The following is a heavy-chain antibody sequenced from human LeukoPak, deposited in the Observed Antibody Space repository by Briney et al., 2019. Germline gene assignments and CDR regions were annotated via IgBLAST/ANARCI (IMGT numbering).Heavy chain of an antibody. Sequence: SETLSLTCTVSGGSISSYYWSWIRQPPGKGLEWIGYIYYSGSTNYNPSLKSRVTISVDTSKNQFSLKLSSVTAADTAVYYCARAPNIRVGSPFDYWGQGTLVTVSS. D-gene: IGHD2-21*01. J-gene: IGHJ4*02. CDR1: GGSISSYY. V-gene: IGHV4-59*01. CDR2: IYYSGST. CDR3: ARAPNIRVGSPFDY.